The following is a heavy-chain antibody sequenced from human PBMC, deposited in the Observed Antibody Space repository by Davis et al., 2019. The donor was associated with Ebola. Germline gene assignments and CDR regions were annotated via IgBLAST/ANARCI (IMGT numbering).Heavy chain of an antibody. V-gene: IGHV3-74*01. J-gene: IGHJ5*02. CDR2: INSDGSST. CDR3: ARVRSGGSSGWFDP. CDR1: GFTFSSYW. Sequence: GESLKISCAASGFTFSSYWMHWVRQAPGKGLVWVSRINSDGSSTSYADSVKGRFTISRDNAKNTLYLQMNSLRAEDTAVYYCARVRSGGSSGWFDPWGQGTLVTVSS. D-gene: IGHD2-15*01.